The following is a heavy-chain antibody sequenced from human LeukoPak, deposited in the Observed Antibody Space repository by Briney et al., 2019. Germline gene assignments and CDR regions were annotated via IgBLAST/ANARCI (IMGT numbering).Heavy chain of an antibody. J-gene: IGHJ4*02. CDR1: GGPISSYY. D-gene: IGHD3-10*01. Sequence: SETLSLTCTVSGGPISSYYWSWIRQPPGKGLEWIGYIYYSGSTNYNPSLKSRVTISVDTSKNQFSLKLSSVTAADTAVYYCARDDPMVRGVIGYWGQGTLVTVSS. CDR2: IYYSGST. CDR3: ARDDPMVRGVIGY. V-gene: IGHV4-59*01.